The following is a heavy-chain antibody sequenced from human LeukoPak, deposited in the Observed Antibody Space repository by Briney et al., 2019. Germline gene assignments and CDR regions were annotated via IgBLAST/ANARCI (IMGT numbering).Heavy chain of an antibody. V-gene: IGHV4-61*02. CDR1: GGSISSGSYY. D-gene: IGHD3-9*01. J-gene: IGHJ4*02. Sequence: NPSETLSLTCSVSGGSISSGSYYWSWIRQPAGKGLEWIGRIYTSGSTNYNPSLKSRVTMSVDTSKNQFSLKLSSVTAADTVVYFWQRTAYDILTGYSIDYWGQGTLVTVSS. CDR2: IYTSGST. CDR3: QRTAYDILTGYSIDY.